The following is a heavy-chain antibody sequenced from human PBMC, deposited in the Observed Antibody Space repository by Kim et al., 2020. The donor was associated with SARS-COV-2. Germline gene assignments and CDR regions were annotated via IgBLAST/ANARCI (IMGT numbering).Heavy chain of an antibody. Sequence: SETLSLTCAVYGGSFSGYYWSWIRQPPGKGLEWIGEINHSGSTNSNPSLKSRVTISVDTSKNQFSLKLSSVTAADTAVYYCARESGHMVVVVVAPYYYYYMDVWGKGTTVTVSS. CDR1: GGSFSGYY. CDR2: INHSGST. J-gene: IGHJ6*03. CDR3: ARESGHMVVVVVAPYYYYYMDV. V-gene: IGHV4-34*01. D-gene: IGHD2-15*01.